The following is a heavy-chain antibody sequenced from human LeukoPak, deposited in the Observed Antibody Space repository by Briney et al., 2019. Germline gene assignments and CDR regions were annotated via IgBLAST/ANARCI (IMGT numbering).Heavy chain of an antibody. CDR3: AREHSGDSYYFDY. CDR2: IIPIFGTA. Sequence: SVKVSCKASGGTFSSYAISWVRQAPGQGLEWVGGIIPIFGTANYAQKFQGRVTITADESTSTAYMELSSLRSEDTAVYYCAREHSGDSYYFDYWGQGTLVTVSS. J-gene: IGHJ4*02. CDR1: GGTFSSYA. V-gene: IGHV1-69*13. D-gene: IGHD5-12*01.